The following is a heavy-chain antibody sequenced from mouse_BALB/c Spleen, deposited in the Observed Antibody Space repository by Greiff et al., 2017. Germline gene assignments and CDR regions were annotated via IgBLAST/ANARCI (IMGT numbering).Heavy chain of an antibody. V-gene: IGHV14-1*02. CDR1: GFNIKDYY. Sequence: VQLQQSGAELVRPGALVKLSCKASGFNIKDYYMHWVKQRPEQGLEWIGWIDPENGNTIYDPKFQGKASITADTSSNTAYLQLSSLTSEDTAVYYCARGREYYGFDYWGQGTTLTVSS. CDR2: IDPENGNT. CDR3: ARGREYYGFDY. J-gene: IGHJ2*01. D-gene: IGHD1-1*01.